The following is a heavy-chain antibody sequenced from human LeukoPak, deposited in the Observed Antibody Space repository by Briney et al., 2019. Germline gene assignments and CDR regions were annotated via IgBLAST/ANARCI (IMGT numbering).Heavy chain of an antibody. V-gene: IGHV1-69*04. J-gene: IGHJ3*02. CDR3: ARANGGDSGDALDI. Sequence: SVKVSFKVSGGSFSSFGISWVRQAPGQGLEWMGRIVPFLDITNYAQKFQGRVTITADKSTNTVYMELSSLRSQDTAVYYCARANGGDSGDALDIWGQGTMVTVSS. CDR1: GGSFSSFG. D-gene: IGHD2-21*02. CDR2: IVPFLDIT.